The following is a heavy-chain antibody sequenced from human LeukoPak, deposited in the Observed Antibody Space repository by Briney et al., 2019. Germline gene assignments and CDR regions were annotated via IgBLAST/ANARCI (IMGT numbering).Heavy chain of an antibody. CDR2: ISYDGSNK. CDR1: GFTFSSYG. V-gene: IGHV3-30*18. J-gene: IGHJ6*04. Sequence: PGGSLRLSCAASGFTFSSYGMHWVRQAPGKGLEGVAVISYDGSNKYYADSVKGRFTISRDNSKNTLYLQMNSLRAEDAAVYYCAKDVYCSSTSSYRPKYYYGMDVWGKGTTVTVSS. D-gene: IGHD2-2*01. CDR3: AKDVYCSSTSSYRPKYYYGMDV.